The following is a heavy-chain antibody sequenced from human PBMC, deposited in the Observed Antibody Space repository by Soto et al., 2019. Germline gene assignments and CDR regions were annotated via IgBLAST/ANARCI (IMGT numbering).Heavy chain of an antibody. D-gene: IGHD6-13*01. CDR2: IYYSGST. J-gene: IGHJ5*02. Sequence: SETLSLTCTVSGGSISSGGYYWSWIRQHPGKGLEWIGYIYYSGSTYYNPSLKSRVTISVDTSKNQFSLKLSSVTAADTAVYYCARANGQQLAHWFDPWGQGTLVTVSS. CDR1: GGSISSGGYY. CDR3: ARANGQQLAHWFDP. V-gene: IGHV4-31*03.